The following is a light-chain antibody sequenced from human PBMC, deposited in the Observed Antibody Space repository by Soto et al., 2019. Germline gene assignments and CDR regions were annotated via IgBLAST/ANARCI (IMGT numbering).Light chain of an antibody. Sequence: DIQMTQSPSSLSASVGDRVTITCRASQGISNYLAWYQQKPGKVPKLLIYAASTLQSGVPSRFSGSGSGTDFNLTISSLQPEDVAPYYCQQYNSAPFTFGPGTKVDIK. J-gene: IGKJ3*01. V-gene: IGKV1-27*01. CDR3: QQYNSAPFT. CDR1: QGISNY. CDR2: AAS.